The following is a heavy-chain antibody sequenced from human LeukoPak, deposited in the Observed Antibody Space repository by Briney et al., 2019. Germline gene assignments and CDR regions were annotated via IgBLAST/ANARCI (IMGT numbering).Heavy chain of an antibody. V-gene: IGHV1-46*01. CDR3: AREPPFYSSGWSPGY. CDR2: INPSGGST. D-gene: IGHD6-19*01. J-gene: IGHJ4*02. CDR1: GYTFTSYY. Sequence: ASVKVSCKASGYTFTSYYMHWVRQAPGQGLEWMGIINPSGGSTSYAQKFQGRVTMTRDTSTSTVYMELSSLRSEDTAVYYCAREPPFYSSGWSPGYWGQGTLVTVSS.